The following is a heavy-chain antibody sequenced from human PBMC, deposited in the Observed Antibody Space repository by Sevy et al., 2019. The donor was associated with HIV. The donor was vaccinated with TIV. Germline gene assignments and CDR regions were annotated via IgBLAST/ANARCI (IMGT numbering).Heavy chain of an antibody. CDR1: GYTFTGQY. D-gene: IGHD5-18*01. CDR2: INPNSGNT. J-gene: IGHJ4*02. CDR3: SRDLRLRGYSYGCFDY. Sequence: ASVKVSCKASGYTFTGQYIHWVRQAPGQGLEWMGWINPNSGNTNYAQEFQGRVTMTRDTSISTACMELSGLKSDDTAVYYCSRDLRLRGYSYGCFDYWGQGTLVTVSS. V-gene: IGHV1-2*02.